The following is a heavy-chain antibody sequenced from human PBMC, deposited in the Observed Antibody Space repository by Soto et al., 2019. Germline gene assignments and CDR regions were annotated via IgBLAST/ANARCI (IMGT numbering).Heavy chain of an antibody. CDR2: ISSSSSYT. CDR1: GFTFSDYY. V-gene: IGHV3-11*05. J-gene: IGHJ5*02. D-gene: IGHD2-8*02. CDR3: ARRYCTGTPCPYSSFEP. Sequence: QVQLVESGGGLVKPGGSLRLSCAASGFTFSDYYMSWIRQAPGKGLEWVSYISSSSSYTSYADSVKGRFTVSRDNANDSLYLQMISLRAEDTAVYYCARRYCTGTPCPYSSFEPWGQGTLVPVSS.